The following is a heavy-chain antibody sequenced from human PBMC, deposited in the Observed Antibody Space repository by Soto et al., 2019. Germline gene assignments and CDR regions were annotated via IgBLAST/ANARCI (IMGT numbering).Heavy chain of an antibody. CDR2: MKEDGSEK. J-gene: IGHJ4*02. Sequence: EVQLVESGGDLVQPGGSLRLSCAASGFTFSHYWMTWVRQAPGKGLEWVANMKEDGSEKNYVDSVKGRFTNSRDNAKNSLYLQMNSLRAEDTAIYYCARGGSESAYWGQGTLVTVSS. CDR1: GFTFSHYW. D-gene: IGHD3-16*01. CDR3: ARGGSESAY. V-gene: IGHV3-7*01.